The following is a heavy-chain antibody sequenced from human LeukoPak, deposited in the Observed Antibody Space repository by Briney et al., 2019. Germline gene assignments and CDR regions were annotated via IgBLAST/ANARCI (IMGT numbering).Heavy chain of an antibody. D-gene: IGHD1-14*01. J-gene: IGHJ4*02. CDR2: ISSSSSYI. CDR1: EFTFSSYS. CDR3: ARDPAIEPRLVPDFDY. Sequence: PGGSLRLSCAASEFTFSSYSMNWVRQAPGKGLEWVSSISSSSSYIYYADSVKGRFTISRDNAKNSLYLQMNSLRAEDTAVYYCARDPAIEPRLVPDFDYWGQGTLVTVSS. V-gene: IGHV3-21*01.